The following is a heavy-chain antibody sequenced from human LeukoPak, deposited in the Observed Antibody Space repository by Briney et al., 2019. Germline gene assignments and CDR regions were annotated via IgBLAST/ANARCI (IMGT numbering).Heavy chain of an antibody. Sequence: GGSLRLSCAASGFTFSSYAMSWVRQAPGKGLEWVSAISGSGGSTYYADSVKGRFTISRDNSKNTLYLQMNSLRAEDTVVYYCAKRGYVSPEEYFQHWGQGTLVTVSS. V-gene: IGHV3-23*01. CDR2: ISGSGGST. CDR1: GFTFSSYA. CDR3: AKRGYVSPEEYFQH. D-gene: IGHD3-16*01. J-gene: IGHJ1*01.